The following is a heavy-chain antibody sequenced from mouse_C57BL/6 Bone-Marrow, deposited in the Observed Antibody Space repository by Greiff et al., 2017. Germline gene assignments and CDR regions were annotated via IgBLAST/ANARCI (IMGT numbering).Heavy chain of an antibody. D-gene: IGHD1-1*01. CDR1: GYTFTSYW. CDR2: IDPSDSYT. CDR3: AREGTVWQFDYAMDY. V-gene: IGHV1-69*01. J-gene: IGHJ4*01. Sequence: VQLQQSGAELVMPGASVKLSCKASGYTFTSYWMHWVKQRPGQGLEWIGEIDPSDSYTNYNQKFKGKSTLTVDKSSSTAYMQLSSLTSEDSAVYYCAREGTVWQFDYAMDYWGQGTSVTVSS.